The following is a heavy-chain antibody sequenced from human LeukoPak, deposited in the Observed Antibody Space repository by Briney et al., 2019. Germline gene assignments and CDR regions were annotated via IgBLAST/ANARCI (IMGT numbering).Heavy chain of an antibody. Sequence: PSETLSLTCTVSGGSISTYYWNWIRQPPGKGLEWIGFISYSGNPNYNPSLKSRVTVSLDTFKNQFSLNLSSVTAADTAVYYCARGFRSYDLWGQGILVTVSS. CDR2: ISYSGNP. CDR3: ARGFRSYDL. V-gene: IGHV4-59*01. J-gene: IGHJ5*02. CDR1: GGSISTYY.